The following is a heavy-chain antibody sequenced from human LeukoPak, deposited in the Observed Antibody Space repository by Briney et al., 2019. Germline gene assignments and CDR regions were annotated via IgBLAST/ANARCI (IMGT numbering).Heavy chain of an antibody. D-gene: IGHD6-13*01. V-gene: IGHV4-59*12. J-gene: IGHJ4*02. CDR3: ARDQQQLEYFDY. CDR1: GGSISSYY. Sequence: SETLSLTCTVSGGSISSYYWSWIRQPPGKGLEWIGYIYYSGSTNYNPSLKSRVTISVDTSKNQFSLKLSSVTAADTAVYYCARDQQQLEYFDYWGQGTLVTVSS. CDR2: IYYSGST.